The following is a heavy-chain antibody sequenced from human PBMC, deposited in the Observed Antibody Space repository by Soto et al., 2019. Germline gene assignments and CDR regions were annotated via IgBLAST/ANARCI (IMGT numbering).Heavy chain of an antibody. CDR2: ISAYNGNT. J-gene: IGHJ5*02. CDR1: GYTFTSYG. D-gene: IGHD3-22*01. CDR3: AIGPEYYYDSSGYGGNWFDP. Sequence: ASVKVSCKASGYTFTSYGISWVRQAPGQGLEWMGWISAYNGNTNYAQKLQGRVTMTTDTSTSTAYMELRSLRSDDTAVYYCAIGPEYYYDSSGYGGNWFDPWGQGTLVTVS. V-gene: IGHV1-18*01.